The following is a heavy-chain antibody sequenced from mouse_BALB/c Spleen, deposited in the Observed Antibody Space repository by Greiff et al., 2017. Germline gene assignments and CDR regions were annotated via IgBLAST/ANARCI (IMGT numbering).Heavy chain of an antibody. CDR1: GYTFTDYN. V-gene: IGHV1S29*02. J-gene: IGHJ3*01. CDR2: IYPYNGGT. Sequence: DVKLQESGPELVKPGASVKISCKASGYTFTDYNMHWVKQSHGKSLEWIGYIYPYNGGTGYNQKFKSKATLTVDNSSSTAYMELRSLTSEDSAVYYCARLESTMITTWFAYWGQGTLVTVSA. CDR3: ARLESTMITTWFAY. D-gene: IGHD2-4*01.